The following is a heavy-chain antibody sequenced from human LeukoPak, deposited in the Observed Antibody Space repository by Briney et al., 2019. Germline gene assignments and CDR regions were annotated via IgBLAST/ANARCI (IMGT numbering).Heavy chain of an antibody. Sequence: PGGSLRLSCAASGFTFSDYYMSWIRQAPGKGLEWVSYISSSGSTISYADSVKGRFTISRDNAKNSLYLQMNSLRAEDTAVYYCARAVLVVREVNDAFDIWGQGTMVTVSS. J-gene: IGHJ3*02. V-gene: IGHV3-11*04. CDR1: GFTFSDYY. D-gene: IGHD3-10*01. CDR2: ISSSGSTI. CDR3: ARAVLVVREVNDAFDI.